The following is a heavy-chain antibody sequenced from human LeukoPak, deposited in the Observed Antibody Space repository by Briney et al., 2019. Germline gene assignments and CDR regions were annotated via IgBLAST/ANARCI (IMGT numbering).Heavy chain of an antibody. D-gene: IGHD3-10*01. J-gene: IGHJ4*02. CDR3: AAGSGSYYY. V-gene: IGHV4-4*09. CDR1: GGSISSYY. CDR2: IYTSGST. Sequence: SETLSLTCTVSGGSISSYYWSWIRQPPGKGLEWIGYIYTSGSTNYNPSHKSRVTISVDTSKNQFSLKLSSVTAADTAVYYCAAGSGSYYYWGQGTLVTVSS.